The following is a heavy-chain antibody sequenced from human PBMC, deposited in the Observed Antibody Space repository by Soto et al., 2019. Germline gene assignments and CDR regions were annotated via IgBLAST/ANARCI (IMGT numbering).Heavy chain of an antibody. CDR3: AREEQWLAAFDI. CDR1: GFTVSSNY. CDR2: IYSGGST. J-gene: IGHJ3*02. V-gene: IGHV3-66*01. Sequence: GGSLRLSCAASGFTVSSNYMSWVRQAPGKGLEWVSVIYSGGSTYYADSVKGRFTISRDNSKNTLYLQMNSLRAEDTAVYYCAREEQWLAAFDIWGQGTMVTVSS. D-gene: IGHD6-19*01.